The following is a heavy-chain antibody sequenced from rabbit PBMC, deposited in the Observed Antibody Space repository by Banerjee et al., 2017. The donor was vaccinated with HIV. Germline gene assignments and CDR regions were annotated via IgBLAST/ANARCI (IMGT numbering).Heavy chain of an antibody. Sequence: QSLEESGGDLVKPGGSLALTCTASGFSLSGSYWICWVRQAPGKGLEWIGCIWTGDGDTYYASWAKGRFTITKSTSLNTVTLQLNSLTAADTATYFCARDAADSTAYTLWGQGTLVTVS. J-gene: IGHJ4*01. CDR1: GFSLSGSYW. CDR3: ARDAADSTAYTL. V-gene: IGHV1S40*01. CDR2: IWTGDGDT. D-gene: IGHD7-1*01.